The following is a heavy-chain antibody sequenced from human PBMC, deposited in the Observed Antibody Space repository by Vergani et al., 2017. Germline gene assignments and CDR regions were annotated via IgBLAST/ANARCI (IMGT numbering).Heavy chain of an antibody. V-gene: IGHV3-49*05. D-gene: IGHD3-3*01. CDR3: TRDVRDFGDLYYYYYXMDV. CDR2: IRSKAYGGTT. J-gene: IGHJ6*03. CDR1: GFTFGDYA. Sequence: EVQLVESGGGLVKPGRSLRLSCTASGFTFGDYAMSWFRQAPGKGLEWVGFIRSKAYGGTTEYAASVKGRFTISRDDSKSIAYLQMNSLKTEDTAVYYCTRDVRDFGDLYYYYYXMDVWGKGTTVTVSS.